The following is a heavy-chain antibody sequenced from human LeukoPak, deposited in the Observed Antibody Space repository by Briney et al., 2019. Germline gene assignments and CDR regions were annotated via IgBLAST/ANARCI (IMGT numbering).Heavy chain of an antibody. D-gene: IGHD4-17*01. J-gene: IGHJ4*02. CDR2: IYTSGST. Sequence: PSETLSLTCTVSGGSISSYYWSWIRQPAGKGLEWIGRIYTSGSTNYNPSLKSRVTMSVDTSKNQFSLKLSSVTAADTAVYYCARGDFDYGDYLPFDYWGQGTLVTVSS. CDR3: ARGDFDYGDYLPFDY. V-gene: IGHV4-4*07. CDR1: GGSISSYY.